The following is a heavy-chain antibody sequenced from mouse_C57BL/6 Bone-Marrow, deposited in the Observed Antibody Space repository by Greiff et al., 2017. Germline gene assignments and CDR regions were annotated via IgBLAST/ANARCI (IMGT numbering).Heavy chain of an antibody. Sequence: VQLKESGPGLVQPSQSLSITCTVSGFSLTSYGVHWVRQSPGKGLEWLGVIWSGGSTDYNAAFISRLSISKDNSKSQVFFKMNSLQADDTAIYYCARNYDYGNSYWYFDVWGTGTTGTVSS. CDR2: IWSGGST. V-gene: IGHV2-2*01. CDR1: GFSLTSYG. D-gene: IGHD2-1*01. J-gene: IGHJ1*03. CDR3: ARNYDYGNSYWYFDV.